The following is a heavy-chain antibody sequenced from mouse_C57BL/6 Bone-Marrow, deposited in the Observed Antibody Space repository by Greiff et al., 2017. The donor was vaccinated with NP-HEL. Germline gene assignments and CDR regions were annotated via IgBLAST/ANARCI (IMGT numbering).Heavy chain of an antibody. CDR3: ASDYYYGSRAWFAY. V-gene: IGHV14-3*01. Sequence: EVQLVESVAELVRPGASVKLSCTASGFNIKNTYMHWVKQRPEQGLEWIGRIDPANGNTKYAPKFQGKATITADTSSNTAYLQLSSLTSEDTAIYYCASDYYYGSRAWFAYWGQGTLVTVSA. CDR2: IDPANGNT. J-gene: IGHJ3*01. CDR1: GFNIKNTY. D-gene: IGHD1-1*01.